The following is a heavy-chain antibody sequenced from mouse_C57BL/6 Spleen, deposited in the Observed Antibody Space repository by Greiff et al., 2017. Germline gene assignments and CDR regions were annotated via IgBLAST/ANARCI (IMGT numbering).Heavy chain of an antibody. CDR3: ARWGSRGELDYAMDY. Sequence: VQLQQPGAELVKPGASVKMSCKASGYTFTSYWITWVKQRPGQGLEWIGDIYPGSGSTNYNEKFKSKATLTVDTSSSTAYMQLSSLTSEDSAVYYCARWGSRGELDYAMDYWGQGTSVTVSS. CDR1: GYTFTSYW. CDR2: IYPGSGST. V-gene: IGHV1-55*01. J-gene: IGHJ4*01. D-gene: IGHD1-1*01.